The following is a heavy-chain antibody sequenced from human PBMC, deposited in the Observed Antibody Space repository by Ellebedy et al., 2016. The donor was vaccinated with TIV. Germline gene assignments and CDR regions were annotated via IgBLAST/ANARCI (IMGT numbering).Heavy chain of an antibody. V-gene: IGHV4-31*03. Sequence: SETLSLTXTVSGGSISSGGYYWSWIRQHPGKGLEWIGYIYYSGSTYYNPSLKSRVTISVDTSKNQFSLKLSSVTAADTAVYYCARDEVVDIVATYPWFDPWGQGTLVTVSS. CDR3: ARDEVVDIVATYPWFDP. CDR1: GGSISSGGYY. J-gene: IGHJ5*02. D-gene: IGHD5-12*01. CDR2: IYYSGST.